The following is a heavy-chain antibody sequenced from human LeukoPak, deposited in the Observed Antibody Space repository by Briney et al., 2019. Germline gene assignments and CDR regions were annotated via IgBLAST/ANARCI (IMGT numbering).Heavy chain of an antibody. CDR3: AKDIAYYYDSSGPLFDN. Sequence: GGSLRLSCAASGFTFSSYAMSWVRQAPGKGLEWVSAISGSGGSTYYADSVKGRFTISRDNSKNTLYLQMNSPRAEDTAVYYCAKDIAYYYDSSGPLFDNWGQGTLVTVSS. CDR1: GFTFSSYA. V-gene: IGHV3-23*01. J-gene: IGHJ4*02. CDR2: ISGSGGST. D-gene: IGHD3-22*01.